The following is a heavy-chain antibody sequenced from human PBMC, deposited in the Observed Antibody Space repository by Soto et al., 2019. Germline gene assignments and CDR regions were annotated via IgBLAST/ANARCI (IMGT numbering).Heavy chain of an antibody. Sequence: QVQLVESGGGVVQPGRSLRLSCAASGFTFSSYGMHWVRQAPGKGLEWVAVIWYDGSNKYYADSVKGRFTISSDNSKNSLYLQMDSLRADDMAVYYGAREGIADHDAFDIWGQGTIVTVSS. V-gene: IGHV3-33*01. CDR2: IWYDGSNK. CDR3: AREGIADHDAFDI. CDR1: GFTFSSYG. J-gene: IGHJ3*02. D-gene: IGHD6-13*01.